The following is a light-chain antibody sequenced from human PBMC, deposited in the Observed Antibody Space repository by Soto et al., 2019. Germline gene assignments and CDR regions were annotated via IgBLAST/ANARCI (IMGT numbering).Light chain of an antibody. CDR2: AAS. CDR1: QHIATY. Sequence: DIQMTQSPSALSASVGDRVTISCRSSQHIATYLNWYQHKPGKAPKLLVYAASTLQGGVPSRFSGSGSGTDFRLTISSLQPDDFATYYCQQANSFPLTFGGGTKVEIK. J-gene: IGKJ4*01. V-gene: IGKV1-39*01. CDR3: QQANSFPLT.